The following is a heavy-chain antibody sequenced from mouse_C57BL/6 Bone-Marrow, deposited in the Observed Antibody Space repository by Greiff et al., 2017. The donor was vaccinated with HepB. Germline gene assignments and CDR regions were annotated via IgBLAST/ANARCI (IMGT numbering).Heavy chain of an antibody. CDR2: IHPNSGST. J-gene: IGHJ1*03. Sequence: VQLQQSGAELVKPGASVKLSCKASGYTFTSYWMHWVKQRPGQGLEWIGMIHPNSGSTNYNEKFKSKATLTVDKSSSTAYMQLSSLTSEDSAVYYCARDDYWYFDVWGTGTTVTVSS. V-gene: IGHV1-64*01. CDR3: ARDDYWYFDV. D-gene: IGHD2-3*01. CDR1: GYTFTSYW.